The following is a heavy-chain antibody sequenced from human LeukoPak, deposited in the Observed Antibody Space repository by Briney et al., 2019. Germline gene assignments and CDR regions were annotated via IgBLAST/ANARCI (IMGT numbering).Heavy chain of an antibody. CDR3: ARATTRGYYFDY. D-gene: IGHD4-17*01. CDR2: TYYSGST. J-gene: IGHJ4*02. V-gene: IGHV4-59*01. CDR1: GGSISSYY. Sequence: SETLSLTCTVSGGSISSYYWSWIRQPPGKGLEWIGYTYYSGSTNYNPSLKSPVTISVDTSKNQFSLKLSSVTAADTAVYYCARATTRGYYFDYWGQGTLVTVSS.